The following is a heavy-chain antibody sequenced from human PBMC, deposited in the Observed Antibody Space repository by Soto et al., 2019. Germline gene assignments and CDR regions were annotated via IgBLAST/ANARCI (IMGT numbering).Heavy chain of an antibody. CDR2: ISGNGAGT. D-gene: IGHD3-3*01. V-gene: IGHV3-23*01. CDR3: AKDTVGGYPFWSGYYSDGLDV. CDR1: GFTFDSYA. J-gene: IGHJ3*01. Sequence: EVKLLESGGGLAQPGGSLRLSCVGSGFTFDSYAISWVRQAPGKGLQWISAISGNGAGTDYAHSVKGRFTISRDNSKNTVHLQMNSLRAEDTALYYCAKDTVGGYPFWSGYYSDGLDVWGQGTMVTVSS.